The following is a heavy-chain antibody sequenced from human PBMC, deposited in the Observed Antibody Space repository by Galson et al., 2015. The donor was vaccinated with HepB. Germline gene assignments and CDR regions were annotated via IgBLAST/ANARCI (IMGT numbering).Heavy chain of an antibody. CDR3: AREGGYRYDN. D-gene: IGHD5-12*01. J-gene: IGHJ4*02. CDR2: TSAYNGNT. V-gene: IGHV1-18*04. CDR1: GYTFTSSA. Sequence: SVKVSCKASGYTFTSSAITWVRQAPGQGLEWMGWTSAYNGNTNYAQKFQDRVTLTTDTSTSTAYMELRSLRSDDTAVYYCAREGGYRYDNWGQGTLVTVSS.